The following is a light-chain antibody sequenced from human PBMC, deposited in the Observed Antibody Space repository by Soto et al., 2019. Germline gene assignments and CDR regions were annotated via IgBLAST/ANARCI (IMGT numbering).Light chain of an antibody. J-gene: IGLJ1*01. Sequence: QSVLTQPPSASGSPGQSVTISCTGSSSDVGNYNYVSWYQQHPGKAPKLMIYEVIKRPSGVPARFSGSKSGNTASLTVSGLQAEDEDDYYRTLYTDSNIYVFGSGTKLTVL. CDR1: SSDVGNYNY. CDR2: EVI. V-gene: IGLV2-8*01. CDR3: TLYTDSNIYV.